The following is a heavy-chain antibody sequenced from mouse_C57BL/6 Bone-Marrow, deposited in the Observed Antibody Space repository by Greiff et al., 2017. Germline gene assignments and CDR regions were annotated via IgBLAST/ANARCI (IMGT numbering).Heavy chain of an antibody. J-gene: IGHJ2*01. V-gene: IGHV1-78*01. CDR3: ARDYYGSRLLFDY. CDR1: GYTFTDHT. Sequence: VKLQQSDAELVKPGASVKISCKVSGYTFTDHTIHWMKQRPEQGLEWIGYIYPRDGSTKYNEKFKGKATLTADKSSSTAYMQLNSLTSEDSAVYFCARDYYGSRLLFDYWGQGTTLTVSS. CDR2: IYPRDGST. D-gene: IGHD1-1*01.